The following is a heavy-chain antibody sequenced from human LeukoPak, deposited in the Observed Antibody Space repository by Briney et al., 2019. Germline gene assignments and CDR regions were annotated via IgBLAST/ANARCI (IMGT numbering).Heavy chain of an antibody. D-gene: IGHD4-11*01. J-gene: IGHJ6*02. CDR1: GFTFGSYG. Sequence: PGGSLRLSCAASGFTFGSYGMHRVRQAPGKGLEWVAVISYDGSNKYYADSVKGRFAISRDNSKNTLYLQMNSLRAEDTAVFYCAKDGRSYSNYLDVWGQGTTVTVSS. V-gene: IGHV3-30*18. CDR2: ISYDGSNK. CDR3: AKDGRSYSNYLDV.